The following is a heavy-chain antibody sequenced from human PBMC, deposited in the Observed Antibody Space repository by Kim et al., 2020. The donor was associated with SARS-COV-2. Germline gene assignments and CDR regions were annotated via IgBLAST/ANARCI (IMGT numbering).Heavy chain of an antibody. V-gene: IGHV1-18*01. Sequence: ASVKVSCRPSGYTFTSYTVTWVRQAPGQGLEWMGWISASEGNTRYAEKFQGRVTMATDTSTVYMELRSLRSDDTAVYFCARLQNFVFAMDAWGQGTTVIVSS. CDR3: ARLQNFVFAMDA. D-gene: IGHD1-7*01. CDR1: GYTFTSYT. J-gene: IGHJ6*02. CDR2: ISASEGNT.